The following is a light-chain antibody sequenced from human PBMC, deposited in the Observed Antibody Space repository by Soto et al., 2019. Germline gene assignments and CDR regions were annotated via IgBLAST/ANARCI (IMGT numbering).Light chain of an antibody. CDR3: QKYNRAPRT. CDR1: QGIGNY. CDR2: GAS. V-gene: IGKV1-27*01. J-gene: IGKJ1*01. Sequence: DIQMTQSPPSLSASVGDRVTITCRASQGIGNYLAWYQQKPGKVPKLLIYGASTLQAAVPSRFSGSGSGTDFTLTISSLRPEDLATYYFQKYNRAPRTFGPGTRVEIK.